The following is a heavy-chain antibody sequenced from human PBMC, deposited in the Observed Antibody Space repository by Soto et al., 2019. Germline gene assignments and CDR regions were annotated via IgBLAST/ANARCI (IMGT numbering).Heavy chain of an antibody. CDR2: IHYTGST. CDR3: ARESAGSGKNNWFDP. CDR1: GGSIGSYY. V-gene: IGHV4-59*01. J-gene: IGHJ5*02. D-gene: IGHD3-10*01. Sequence: SETLSLTCSVSGGSIGSYYWSWVRQPPGKGLEWIGFIHYTGSTKYNPSLKSRVTISVDTSQNQLSLTLSSVTAADTAVYYCARESAGSGKNNWFDPWGQGALVTVSS.